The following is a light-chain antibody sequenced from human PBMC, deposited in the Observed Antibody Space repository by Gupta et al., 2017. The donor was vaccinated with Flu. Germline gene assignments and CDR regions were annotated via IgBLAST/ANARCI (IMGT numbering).Light chain of an antibody. Sequence: DIQMTQSPSSLSASVGDRVTITCRASQSININLNWFQQKPGKAPNLLIYAASSLQSGVPSRFSGSGSGTDFTLTISRLQPEDFASYYCQQSDNFPFTFGPGTKVDIK. V-gene: IGKV1-39*01. J-gene: IGKJ3*01. CDR2: AAS. CDR3: QQSDNFPFT. CDR1: QSININ.